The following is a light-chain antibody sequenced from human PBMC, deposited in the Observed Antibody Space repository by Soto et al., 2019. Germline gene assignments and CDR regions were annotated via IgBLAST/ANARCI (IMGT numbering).Light chain of an antibody. Sequence: QSALTQPASVSGSPGQSITIPCTGTSTGVGSYNLVSWYQQHPGKAPKLMIYEGNKRPSGVSNRFSGSKSGTTASLTISGLQAEDEADYYCCSHAGGSTLFGGGTKLTVL. CDR1: STGVGSYNL. J-gene: IGLJ3*02. V-gene: IGLV2-23*01. CDR3: CSHAGGSTL. CDR2: EGN.